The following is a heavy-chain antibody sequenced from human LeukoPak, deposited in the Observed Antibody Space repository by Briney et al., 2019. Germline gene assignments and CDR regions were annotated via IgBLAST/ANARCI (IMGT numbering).Heavy chain of an antibody. CDR3: ATNAGSYYYYYGMDV. CDR2: ISGSGGST. J-gene: IGHJ6*02. D-gene: IGHD3-10*01. V-gene: IGHV3-23*01. CDR1: GFTFDDYA. Sequence: GGSLRLSCAASGFTFDDYAMHWVRQAPGKGLEWVSGISGSGGSTYYADSVKGRFTISRDNSKNTLYLQMNSLRAEDTAVYYCATNAGSYYYYYGMDVWGQGTTVTVSS.